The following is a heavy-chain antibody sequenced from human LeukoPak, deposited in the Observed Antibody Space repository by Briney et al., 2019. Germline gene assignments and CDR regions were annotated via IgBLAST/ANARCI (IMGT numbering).Heavy chain of an antibody. CDR1: GGTFSSYA. Sequence: GSSVKVSCKASGGTFSSYAISWVRQAPGQGLEWMGRIIPIFGTADYAQKFQGRVTITTDESTSTAYMELSSLRSEDTAVYYCASRSGIAAAGTDYWGQGTLVTVSS. CDR2: IIPIFGTA. V-gene: IGHV1-69*05. D-gene: IGHD6-13*01. CDR3: ASRSGIAAAGTDY. J-gene: IGHJ4*02.